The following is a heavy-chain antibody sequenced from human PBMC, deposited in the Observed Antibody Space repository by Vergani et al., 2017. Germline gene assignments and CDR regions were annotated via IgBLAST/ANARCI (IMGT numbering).Heavy chain of an antibody. Sequence: EVQLLESGGGLVQPGGSLRLSCAASGFTFSNAWMSWVRQAPGRGLEWVGRIKSKTDGGTTDYAAPVKGRFTISRDDSKNTVYLQINSLKTEDTAMYYCAKARLSYYDFWSGLPHMDVWGKGTTVTVSS. D-gene: IGHD3-3*01. V-gene: IGHV3-15*01. CDR3: AKARLSYYDFWSGLPHMDV. J-gene: IGHJ6*03. CDR2: IKSKTDGGTT. CDR1: GFTFSNAW.